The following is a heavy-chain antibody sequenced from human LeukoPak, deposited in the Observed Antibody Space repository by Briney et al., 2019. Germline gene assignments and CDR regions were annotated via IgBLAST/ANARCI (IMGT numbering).Heavy chain of an antibody. D-gene: IGHD3-22*01. J-gene: IGHJ4*02. V-gene: IGHV5-51*01. Sequence: GESLKISCKVSGYNFTSYWIGWVRQMPGKGLEWMGIIYPGDSDTRYSPSFQGQVTISADKSNSTAYLQWSSLKASDTAMYYCARHPDYYDSSGYYFDYWGQGTLVTVSS. CDR2: IYPGDSDT. CDR1: GYNFTSYW. CDR3: ARHPDYYDSSGYYFDY.